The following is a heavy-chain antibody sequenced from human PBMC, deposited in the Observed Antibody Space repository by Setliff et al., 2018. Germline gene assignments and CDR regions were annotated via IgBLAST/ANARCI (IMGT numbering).Heavy chain of an antibody. CDR3: ARESIERLRCWGSGETPDSDVFDM. V-gene: IGHV3-48*01. J-gene: IGHJ3*02. Sequence: GESLKISCAASGFTFSNYGMTWVRQAPGKGLEWVSYISGGGSIMYYADSVRGRFTISRDNAKNSLYLQMSSLRAEDTAVYYCARESIERLRCWGSGETPDSDVFDMWGQGTMVTVSS. CDR2: ISGGGSIM. D-gene: IGHD5-12*01. CDR1: GFTFSNYG.